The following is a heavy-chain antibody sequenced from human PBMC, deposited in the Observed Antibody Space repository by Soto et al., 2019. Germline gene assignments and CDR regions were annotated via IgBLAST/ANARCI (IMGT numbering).Heavy chain of an antibody. J-gene: IGHJ1*01. CDR3: TRSYENNAYYFDH. CDR2: ITRKHDSYST. D-gene: IGHD3-16*01. Sequence: PGGSLRLSCTASGFSFSCSTLHWIRQASGKGLEWVGHITRKHDSYSTVYAESVKGRFTISRDDLNNMAFLQMNSLKSEDSAVYFCTRSYENNAYYFDHWGQGTLVTVSS. V-gene: IGHV3-73*01. CDR1: GFSFSCST.